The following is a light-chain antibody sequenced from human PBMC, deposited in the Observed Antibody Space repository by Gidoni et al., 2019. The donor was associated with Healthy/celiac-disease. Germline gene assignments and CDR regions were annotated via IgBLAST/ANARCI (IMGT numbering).Light chain of an antibody. V-gene: IGLV2-14*01. CDR1: SSDVGGYNY. CDR2: EVS. CDR3: SSYTSSSTQV. Sequence: QSALTQPASVSGSPGQSITISCTGTSSDVGGYNYVSWYPQHPGKAPKLMIYEVSNRPSGVSNRFSGSKSGNTASLTISGRQAEDEADYYCSSYTSSSTQVFGGGTKLTVL. J-gene: IGLJ2*01.